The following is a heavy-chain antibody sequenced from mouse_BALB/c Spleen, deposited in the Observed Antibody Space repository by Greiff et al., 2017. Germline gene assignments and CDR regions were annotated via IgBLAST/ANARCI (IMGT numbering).Heavy chain of an antibody. D-gene: IGHD1-1*01. CDR1: GFSLTSYG. CDR2: IWGDGST. Sequence: VQLQESGPGLVAPSQSLSITCTVSGFSLTSYGVSWVRQPPGKGLEWLGVIWGDGSTNYHSALISRLSISKDNSKSQVFLNLNSLQTDDTATYYCAKDLYYYGSSYRDYYAMDYWGQGTSVTVSA. CDR3: AKDLYYYGSSYRDYYAMDY. J-gene: IGHJ4*01. V-gene: IGHV2-3*01.